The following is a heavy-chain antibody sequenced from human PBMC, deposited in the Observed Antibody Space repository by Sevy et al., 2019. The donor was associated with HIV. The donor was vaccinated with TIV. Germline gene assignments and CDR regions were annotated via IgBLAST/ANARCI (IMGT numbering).Heavy chain of an antibody. V-gene: IGHV3-48*02. CDR2: ISSSSSTI. J-gene: IGHJ6*02. CDR3: ARGPGGANAAKDYYYYGMDV. Sequence: GGSLRLSCAASGFTFSSYSMNWVRQAPGKGLEWVSYISSSSSTIYYADSVKSRFTISRDNAKNSLYLQMNSLRDEDTAVYYCARGPGGANAAKDYYYYGMDVWGQGTTVTVSS. D-gene: IGHD2-8*01. CDR1: GFTFSSYS.